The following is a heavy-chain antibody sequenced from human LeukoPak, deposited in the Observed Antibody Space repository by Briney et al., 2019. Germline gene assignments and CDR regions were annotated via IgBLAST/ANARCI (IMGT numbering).Heavy chain of an antibody. Sequence: ASVKVSCKVAGYSLSDMSVHWIRQAPGRGLEWMGSSDSEDGDPVYAQKFEGRLTMTEDTSTDTAYMDLSSLRFEDTAVYYCAAGNEVTLEGFALWGQGTMVTVSS. CDR3: AAGNEVTLEGFAL. CDR2: SDSEDGDP. D-gene: IGHD2-8*01. J-gene: IGHJ3*01. V-gene: IGHV1-24*01. CDR1: GYSLSDMS.